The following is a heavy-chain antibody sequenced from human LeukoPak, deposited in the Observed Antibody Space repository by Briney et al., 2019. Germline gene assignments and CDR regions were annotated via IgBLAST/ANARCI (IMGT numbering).Heavy chain of an antibody. V-gene: IGHV3-15*01. CDR3: TTYTSGSSYY. D-gene: IGHD1-26*01. CDR1: GFTFSNAW. J-gene: IGHJ4*02. CDR2: IKSQTDGGTT. Sequence: PGGSLRLSCAASGFTFSNAWMSWVRQAPGKGLEWVDRIKSQTDGGTTEYASAVKGRFTISRDDSKSTLFLQMNSLKTEDTAIYYCTTYTSGSSYYWGQGTLVTVSS.